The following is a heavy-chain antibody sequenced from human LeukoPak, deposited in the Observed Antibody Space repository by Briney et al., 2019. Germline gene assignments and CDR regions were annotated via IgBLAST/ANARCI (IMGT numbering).Heavy chain of an antibody. J-gene: IGHJ4*02. V-gene: IGHV1-18*01. D-gene: IGHD3-3*01. CDR3: ATTYYDFWSGYYFDY. Sequence: ASVKVSCKTSGYTFTSSGITWVRQAPGQGLEWMGWIKGYNGDTAYAQMFQGRFSMTTDTSTSTSSMELSGLRSDDTAVYYCATTYYDFWSGYYFDYWGQGTLVTVSS. CDR2: IKGYNGDT. CDR1: GYTFTSSG.